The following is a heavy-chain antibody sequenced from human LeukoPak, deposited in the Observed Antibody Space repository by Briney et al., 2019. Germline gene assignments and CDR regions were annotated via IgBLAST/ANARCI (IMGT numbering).Heavy chain of an antibody. D-gene: IGHD4-11*01. Sequence: PGGSLRLSCATSGFTFSNYYMGWIRQAPGKGLEWVSDISGSGDSKFYADSVKGRFTISRDNAKNSLHLQMRSLRAEDTAVYYCARRTYSNHFFDYWGQGTLVTVSS. CDR3: ARRTYSNHFFDY. V-gene: IGHV3-11*01. J-gene: IGHJ4*02. CDR1: GFTFSNYY. CDR2: ISGSGDSK.